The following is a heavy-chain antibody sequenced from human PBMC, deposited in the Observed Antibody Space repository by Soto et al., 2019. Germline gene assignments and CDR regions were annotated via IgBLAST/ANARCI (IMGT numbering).Heavy chain of an antibody. Sequence: SETLSLTCTVSGGSISSYYWSWIRQPPGKGLEWIGYVYYSGSANYNPSLKSGVTISVNTSKNQFCLNLSSVTAADTAVYYCARDRDDWHYFDDGGQGTLVAVSS. CDR3: ARDRDDWHYFDD. D-gene: IGHD3-9*01. CDR1: GGSISSYY. J-gene: IGHJ4*02. CDR2: VYYSGSA. V-gene: IGHV4-59*01.